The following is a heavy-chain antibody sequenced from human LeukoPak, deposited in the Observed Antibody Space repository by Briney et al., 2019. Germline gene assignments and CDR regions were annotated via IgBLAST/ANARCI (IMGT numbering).Heavy chain of an antibody. Sequence: GGSLRLSCSASGFTFSSYAMHWVRQAPGKGLEYVSAISSNGGSTYYANSVKGRFTISRDNSKNTLYLQMGSLRAEDMAVYYCARSPGEVVNPEYAFDIWGQGTMVTVSS. CDR1: GFTFSSYA. CDR2: ISSNGGST. CDR3: ARSPGEVVNPEYAFDI. V-gene: IGHV3-64*01. J-gene: IGHJ3*02. D-gene: IGHD3-10*01.